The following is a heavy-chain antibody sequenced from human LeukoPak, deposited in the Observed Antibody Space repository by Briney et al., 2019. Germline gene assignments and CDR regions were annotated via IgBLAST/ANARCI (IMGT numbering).Heavy chain of an antibody. CDR1: GGSFSGYY. CDR2: INHSGST. D-gene: IGHD6-13*01. V-gene: IGHV4-34*01. J-gene: IGHJ5*02. Sequence: SETLSLTCAVYGGSFSGYYWSWIRQPPGKGLEWIGEINHSGSTNYNPSLKSRVTISVDTSKNQFSLKLSSETAADTAVYYCARSSSWYRWFDPWGQGTLVTVSS. CDR3: ARSSSWYRWFDP.